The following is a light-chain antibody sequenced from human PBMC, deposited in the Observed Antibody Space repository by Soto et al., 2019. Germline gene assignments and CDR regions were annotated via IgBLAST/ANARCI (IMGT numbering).Light chain of an antibody. CDR1: QSIGIN. CDR3: HHYNQWPF. CDR2: GAS. Sequence: ELGMTQSPATLSVSPGERATLSCRASQSIGINLAWYQQKPGQAPRLLIYGASTRATGVAARFSGSGSGTXXXXTXXXLXSXDFAFYYCHHYNQWPFLGGGTKVEIK. V-gene: IGKV3-15*01. J-gene: IGKJ4*01.